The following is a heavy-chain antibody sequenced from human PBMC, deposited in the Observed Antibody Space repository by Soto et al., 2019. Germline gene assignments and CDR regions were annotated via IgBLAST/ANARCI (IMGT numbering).Heavy chain of an antibody. V-gene: IGHV3-23*01. CDR1: GFTFSSYA. J-gene: IGHJ6*03. CDR2: ISGSGGST. Sequence: EVQLLESGGGLVQPGGSLRLSCAASGFTFSSYAMSWVRQAPGKGLEWVSAISGSGGSTYYADSVKGRFTISRDNSKNTLYLQMNRLRAEDTAVYYCAKDGVEYQPPVYYYYMDVWGKGTTVTVSS. CDR3: AKDGVEYQPPVYYYYMDV. D-gene: IGHD2-2*01.